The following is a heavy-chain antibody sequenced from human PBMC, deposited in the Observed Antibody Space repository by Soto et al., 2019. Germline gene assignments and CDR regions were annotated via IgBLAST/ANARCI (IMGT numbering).Heavy chain of an antibody. D-gene: IGHD5-12*01. J-gene: IGHJ6*02. V-gene: IGHV1-69*06. CDR2: IIPIFGTA. CDR3: ARGYRIVATIYYYYYGMDV. CDR1: GGTFSSYA. Sequence: QVQLVQSGAEVKKPGSSVKVSCKASGGTFSSYAISWVRQAPGQGLEWMGGIIPIFGTANYAQKFQGRVTITADKSTSTAYMELSSLRSEDTAVYYCARGYRIVATIYYYYYGMDVWGQGTPVTVSS.